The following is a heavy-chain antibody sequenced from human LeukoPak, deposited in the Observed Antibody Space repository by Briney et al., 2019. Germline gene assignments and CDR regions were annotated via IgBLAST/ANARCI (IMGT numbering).Heavy chain of an antibody. J-gene: IGHJ4*02. Sequence: PGGSLRLSCAASGVTFDDYAMHWGRHAPGKGVEWGSGISWNSGSIGYADSVKGRFTISRDNAKNSLYLQMNSLRAEDTALYYCAKGDQYSSSWYPFDYWGQGALVTGSS. CDR3: AKGDQYSSSWYPFDY. CDR2: ISWNSGSI. V-gene: IGHV3-9*01. CDR1: GVTFDDYA. D-gene: IGHD6-13*01.